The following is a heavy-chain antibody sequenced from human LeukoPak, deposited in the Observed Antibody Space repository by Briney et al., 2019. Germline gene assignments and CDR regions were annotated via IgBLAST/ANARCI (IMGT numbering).Heavy chain of an antibody. CDR3: AREDWNDGDAFDI. CDR1: GFTFSSYS. CDR2: IKRDGSEK. V-gene: IGHV3-7*01. D-gene: IGHD1-1*01. Sequence: PGGSLRLSCAASGFTFSSYSMNWVRQAPGKGLEWVANIKRDGSEKYYVDSVKGRFTISRDNAKNSLYLQMNSLRAEDTAVYYCAREDWNDGDAFDIWGQGTVVTVSS. J-gene: IGHJ3*02.